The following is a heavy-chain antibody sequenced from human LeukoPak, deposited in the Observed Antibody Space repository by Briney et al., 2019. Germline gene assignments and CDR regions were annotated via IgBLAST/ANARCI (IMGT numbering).Heavy chain of an antibody. Sequence: GASVKVSCKASGYTFTGYYMHWVRQAPGQGLEWMGWINPNSGGTNYAQKFQGRVTMTRDTSISTAYMELSRLRSDDTAVYYCARRRLPQSYYYGMDVWGQGTTVTVSS. D-gene: IGHD2-15*01. CDR2: INPNSGGT. J-gene: IGHJ6*02. CDR3: ARRRLPQSYYYGMDV. V-gene: IGHV1-2*02. CDR1: GYTFTGYY.